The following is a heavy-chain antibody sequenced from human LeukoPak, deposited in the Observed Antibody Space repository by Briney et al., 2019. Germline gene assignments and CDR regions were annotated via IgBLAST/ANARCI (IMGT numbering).Heavy chain of an antibody. D-gene: IGHD6-13*01. CDR3: AEGIAAAGSFDY. CDR1: GFTFSSYW. J-gene: IGHJ4*02. Sequence: GGSLRLSCAASGFTFSSYWMHWVRHAPGKGLVWVSRINSDGSSTSYADSVRGRFTISRDNAKNTLYLQMNSLRAEDTAVYYCAEGIAAAGSFDYWGQGTLVTVSS. CDR2: INSDGSST. V-gene: IGHV3-74*01.